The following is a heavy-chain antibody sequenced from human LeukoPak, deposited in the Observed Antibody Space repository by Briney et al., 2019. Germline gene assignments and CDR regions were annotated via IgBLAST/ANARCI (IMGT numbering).Heavy chain of an antibody. CDR1: GFTFDDYA. Sequence: RSLRLSCAASGFTFDDYAMHWVRQAPGKGLEWVSGISWNSGSIGYADSVKGRFTISRDNAKNPLYLQMNSLRAEDTALYYCAKDGRWQLSADYFDYWGQGTLVTVSS. V-gene: IGHV3-9*01. CDR3: AKDGRWQLSADYFDY. J-gene: IGHJ4*02. CDR2: ISWNSGSI. D-gene: IGHD2-15*01.